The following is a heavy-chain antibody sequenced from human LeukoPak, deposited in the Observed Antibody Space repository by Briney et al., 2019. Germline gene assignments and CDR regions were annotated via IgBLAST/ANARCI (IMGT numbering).Heavy chain of an antibody. CDR2: IYYSGSP. CDR3: ASFSGGTYLFDY. CDR1: GGSISSSSYY. V-gene: IGHV4-39*01. D-gene: IGHD1-26*01. J-gene: IGHJ4*02. Sequence: SETLSLTCTVSGGSISSSSYYWGWIPQPPGKGLEWIGSIYYSGSPYYNPSLKSRVTISVDTSNTQFSLKLSSVTAADTAVYYCASFSGGTYLFDYWGQGTLVTVSS.